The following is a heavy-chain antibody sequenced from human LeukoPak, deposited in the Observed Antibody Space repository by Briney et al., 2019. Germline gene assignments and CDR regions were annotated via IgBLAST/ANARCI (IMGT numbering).Heavy chain of an antibody. V-gene: IGHV3-33*01. J-gene: IGHJ4*02. CDR3: ARASYGSGTYNFDY. CDR1: GFTFRSYG. Sequence: GGSLRLSCAASGFTFRSYGMHWVRQAPGKGLEWVAVIWYDGSNKNYADSVKGRFTISRDNSKNTLYLQMNSLRAEDTAVYYCARASYGSGTYNFDYWGQGTLVTVSS. D-gene: IGHD3-10*01. CDR2: IWYDGSNK.